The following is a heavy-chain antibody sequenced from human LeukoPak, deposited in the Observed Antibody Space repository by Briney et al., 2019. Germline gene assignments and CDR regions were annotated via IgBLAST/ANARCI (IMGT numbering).Heavy chain of an antibody. CDR2: IKSKTDGGTT. D-gene: IGHD1-14*01. Sequence: PGGSLRLSCAASGFTFSNAWMSWVRQAPGKGLEWVGRIKSKTDGGTTDYAAPVKGRFTISRDDSKNTLYLQMNSLKTEDTAVYYCTTDSEFSAAFDIWGQGTMVTVSS. J-gene: IGHJ3*02. V-gene: IGHV3-15*01. CDR3: TTDSEFSAAFDI. CDR1: GFTFSNAW.